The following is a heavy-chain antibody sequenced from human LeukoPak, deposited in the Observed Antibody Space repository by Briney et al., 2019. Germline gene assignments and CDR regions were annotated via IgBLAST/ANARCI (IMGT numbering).Heavy chain of an antibody. CDR2: MNPNSGNT. V-gene: IGHV1-8*01. CDR3: ARLTSSWTYWYFDL. CDR1: GYTSTSYD. J-gene: IGHJ2*01. Sequence: ASVKVSCKASGYTSTSYDINWVRQATGQGLEWMGWMNPNSGNTGYAQKFQGRVTMTRNTSISTAYMELSSLRSEDTAVYYCARLTSSWTYWYFDLWGRGTLVTVSS. D-gene: IGHD6-13*01.